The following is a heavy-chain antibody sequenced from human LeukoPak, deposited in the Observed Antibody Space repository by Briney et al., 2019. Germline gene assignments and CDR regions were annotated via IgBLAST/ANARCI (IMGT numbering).Heavy chain of an antibody. Sequence: PGGSLRLSCAASGFTFSTYAMSWVRQAPGKGLEWVSRLNIDGSSTSYADSVKGRFTISRDNAKNTLYLQMNSLRAEDTAVYYCARDSYGYRRPVFDYWGQGTLVTVSS. D-gene: IGHD5-18*01. J-gene: IGHJ4*02. CDR2: LNIDGSST. CDR1: GFTFSTYA. V-gene: IGHV3-74*01. CDR3: ARDSYGYRRPVFDY.